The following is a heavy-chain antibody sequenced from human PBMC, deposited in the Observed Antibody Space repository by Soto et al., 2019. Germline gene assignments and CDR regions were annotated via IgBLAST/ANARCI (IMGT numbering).Heavy chain of an antibody. CDR3: ARRIAVAGHYYYYGMDV. J-gene: IGHJ6*02. V-gene: IGHV5-51*01. CDR2: IYPGDSDT. Sequence: GESLKISCKGSGYSFTSYWIGWVRQMPGKGLEWMGIIYPGDSDTRYSPSFQGQVTISADKSISTAYLQWSSLKASDTAMYYCARRIAVAGHYYYYGMDVWGQGTTVTVLL. CDR1: GYSFTSYW. D-gene: IGHD6-19*01.